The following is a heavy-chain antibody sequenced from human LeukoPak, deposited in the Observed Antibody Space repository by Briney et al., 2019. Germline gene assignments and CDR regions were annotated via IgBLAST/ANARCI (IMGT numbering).Heavy chain of an antibody. CDR3: ARGDASMATGFNY. CDR2: IYPGDSDT. D-gene: IGHD6-6*01. Sequence: GEPLQISCQTSGFPFTDYWIGWARQLPGKGLKWLGIIYPGDSDTKYSPSFRGQVTMSADKSTNTAYLQWGSLKASDTAMYFCARGDASMATGFNYWGQGTLVTVSS. CDR1: GFPFTDYW. J-gene: IGHJ4*02. V-gene: IGHV5-51*01.